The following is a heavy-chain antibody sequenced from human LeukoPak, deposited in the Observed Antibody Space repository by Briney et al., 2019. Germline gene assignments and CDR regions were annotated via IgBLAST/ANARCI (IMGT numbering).Heavy chain of an antibody. J-gene: IGHJ4*02. CDR2: ISGSGGST. Sequence: PGGSLRLSCAASGFTFSSYAMSWVRQFPGKGLEWVSAISGSGGSTYYADSVKGRFTISRDNSKNTLHLQMNSLRAEDTAVYDCAKGPLIEVAGTTWDYWGQGTLVTVSS. D-gene: IGHD6-19*01. V-gene: IGHV3-23*01. CDR3: AKGPLIEVAGTTWDY. CDR1: GFTFSSYA.